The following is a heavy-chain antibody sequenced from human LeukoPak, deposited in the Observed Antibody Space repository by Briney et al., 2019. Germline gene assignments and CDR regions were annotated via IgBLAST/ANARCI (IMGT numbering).Heavy chain of an antibody. J-gene: IGHJ4*02. D-gene: IGHD2-21*02. V-gene: IGHV3-23*01. CDR2: ISGSGGST. CDR1: GFTFSSYA. Sequence: PGGSLRLSSAASGFTFSSYAMSWVRQAPGKGLEWVSAISGSGGSTYYADSVKGRFTISRDNSKDTLYLQMNSLRAEDTAVYYCAKDIRALVVVVTASPFDYWGQGTLVTVSS. CDR3: AKDIRALVVVVTASPFDY.